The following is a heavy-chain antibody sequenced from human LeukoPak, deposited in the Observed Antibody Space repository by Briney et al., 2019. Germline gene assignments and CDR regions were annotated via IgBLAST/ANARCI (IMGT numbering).Heavy chain of an antibody. Sequence: PSETLSLTCAVYGGSFSGYYWSWIRQPPGKGLEWIGEINHSGSTNYNPSLKSLVTISVDTSKNQFSLKLSSVTAADTAVYYCARGIVVVTAILYYYYMDVWGKGTTVTVSS. V-gene: IGHV4-34*01. CDR2: INHSGST. D-gene: IGHD2-21*02. CDR3: ARGIVVVTAILYYYYMDV. CDR1: GGSFSGYY. J-gene: IGHJ6*03.